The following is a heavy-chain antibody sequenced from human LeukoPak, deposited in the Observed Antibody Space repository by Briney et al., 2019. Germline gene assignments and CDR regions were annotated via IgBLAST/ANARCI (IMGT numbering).Heavy chain of an antibody. CDR1: GYTFTSYG. D-gene: IGHD3-22*01. CDR3: ARDGGDYYDSSGYYSGTQFDY. V-gene: IGHV1-18*01. CDR2: XXXXXXXT. J-gene: IGHJ4*02. Sequence: ASVKVSCKASGYTFTSYGISWVRQAPGQGLXXXXXXXXXXXXTNYAQKLQGRVTMTTDTSTSTAYMELRSLRSDDTAVYYCARDGGDYYDSSGYYSGTQFDYWGQGTLVTVSS.